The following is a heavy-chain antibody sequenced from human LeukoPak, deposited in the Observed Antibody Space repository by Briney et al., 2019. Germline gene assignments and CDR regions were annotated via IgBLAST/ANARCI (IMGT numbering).Heavy chain of an antibody. CDR1: GFTFSSYG. Sequence: GGSLRLSCAASGFTFSSYGMHWVRQAPGKGLEWVAVIWYDGNNKYYADSVKGRFTISRDNSKNTLYLQMNSLRAGDTAVYYCASDPSTIAVAGLDYWGQGTLVTVSS. J-gene: IGHJ4*02. D-gene: IGHD6-19*01. V-gene: IGHV3-33*01. CDR2: IWYDGNNK. CDR3: ASDPSTIAVAGLDY.